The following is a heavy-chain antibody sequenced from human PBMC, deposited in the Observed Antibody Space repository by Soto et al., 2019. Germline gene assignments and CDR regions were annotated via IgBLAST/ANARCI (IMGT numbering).Heavy chain of an antibody. D-gene: IGHD6-13*01. J-gene: IGHJ6*03. CDR2: ISGSGGST. V-gene: IGHV3-23*01. Sequence: GGSLRLSCAASGFTFSSYAMSWVRQAPGKGLEWVSAISGSGGSTYYADSVKGRFTISRDNSKNTLYLQMNSLRAEDTAVYYCARRIAAADAYCYYYYMDVWGKGTTVTVSS. CDR1: GFTFSSYA. CDR3: ARRIAAADAYCYYYYMDV.